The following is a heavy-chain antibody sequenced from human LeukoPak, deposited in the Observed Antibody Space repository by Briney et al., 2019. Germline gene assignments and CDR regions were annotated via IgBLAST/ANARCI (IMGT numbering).Heavy chain of an antibody. CDR2: ISAYNGNT. V-gene: IGHV1-18*01. CDR3: ARDRPLTTGWFEP. J-gene: IGHJ5*02. Sequence: AALKVCRKAAGYRFTSHGIWLLGQAPGQGREWVGWISAYNGNTNYAQKLQSRVTMTAHTSTSTAYMELRSLRSDDTAVYCCARDRPLTTGWFEPSGEGTLVTVSS. CDR1: GYRFTSHG. D-gene: IGHD3-9*01.